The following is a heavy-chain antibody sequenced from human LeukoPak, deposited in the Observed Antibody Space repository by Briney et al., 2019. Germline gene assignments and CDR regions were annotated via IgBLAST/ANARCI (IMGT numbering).Heavy chain of an antibody. J-gene: IGHJ5*02. CDR1: GGTFSSYA. CDR2: IIPIFGTA. V-gene: IGHV1-69*13. D-gene: IGHD2-2*01. Sequence: ASVKVSCKASGGTFSSYAISWVRQAPGQGLEWMGGIIPIFGTANYAQKFQGRVTITAYESTSTAYMELSSLRSDDTAVYYCARDHCSSTSCYVWKPWTWFDPWGKGTLVTVSS. CDR3: ARDHCSSTSCYVWKPWTWFDP.